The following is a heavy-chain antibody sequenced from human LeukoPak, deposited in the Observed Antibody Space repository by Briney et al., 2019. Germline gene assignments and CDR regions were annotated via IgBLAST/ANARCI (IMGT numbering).Heavy chain of an antibody. Sequence: ASVKVSCKASGYTFTTYYIHWVRQAPGQGLEWMGIINPTGGSTTYAQKFQGRVAMTRDTSTSTVFMEVNSLRSEDTAVYYCALYSSTWYWGQGTLVTVSS. CDR1: GYTFTTYY. V-gene: IGHV1-46*01. D-gene: IGHD6-13*01. J-gene: IGHJ4*02. CDR3: ALYSSTWY. CDR2: INPTGGST.